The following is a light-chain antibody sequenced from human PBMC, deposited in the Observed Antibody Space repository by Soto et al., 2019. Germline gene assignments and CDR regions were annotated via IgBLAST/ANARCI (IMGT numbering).Light chain of an antibody. Sequence: QSVLTQPASVSGSPGQSITVSCTGTSSDVGNYNFVSWYQQHPGKAPKLMIYEVSKRPSGVSNRFSGSKSGNTASLTISGLEAEDEVIYNGCSYADSNIPWGLGPGPKVP. V-gene: IGLV2-23*02. CDR2: EVS. J-gene: IGLJ1*01. CDR1: SSDVGNYNF. CDR3: CSYADSNIPWG.